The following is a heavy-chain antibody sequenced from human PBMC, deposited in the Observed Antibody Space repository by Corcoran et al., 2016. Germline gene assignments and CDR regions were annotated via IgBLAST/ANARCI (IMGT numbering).Heavy chain of an antibody. CDR1: GFTVSSKY. J-gene: IGHJ4*02. D-gene: IGHD6-13*01. Sequence: VQLVESGGGLIQPGGSLRLSCAASGFTVSSKYMNWVRQAPGKGLEWVSIIYTGGNTYYADSVKGRFTISRDNSKNTLYLQMNSLRAEDTAVYYCASQGPAAYWGQGTLFTVS. V-gene: IGHV3-53*01. CDR3: ASQGPAAY. CDR2: IYTGGNT.